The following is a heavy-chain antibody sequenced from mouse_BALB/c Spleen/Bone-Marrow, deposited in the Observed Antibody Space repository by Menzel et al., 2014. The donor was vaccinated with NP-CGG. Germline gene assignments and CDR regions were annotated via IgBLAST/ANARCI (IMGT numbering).Heavy chain of an antibody. CDR2: IYPGDGDT. CDR1: GYAFSSSW. D-gene: IGHD2-1*01. V-gene: IGHV1-82*01. Sequence: QVQLQQSGPELVKPGASVKISCKASGYAFSSSWMNWVKQRPGQSLEWIGRIYPGDGDTNYNGKFKGKATLTADKSSSTAYMQLSSLTSVNSAVYFCARHAYGNSYWYFDVWGAGTTVTVSS. J-gene: IGHJ1*01. CDR3: ARHAYGNSYWYFDV.